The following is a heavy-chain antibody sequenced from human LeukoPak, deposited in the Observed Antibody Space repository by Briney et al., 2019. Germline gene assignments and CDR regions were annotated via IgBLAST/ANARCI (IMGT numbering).Heavy chain of an antibody. CDR2: IYHSGT. D-gene: IGHD3-22*01. CDR3: ARGDNYYVSSGYLD. CDR1: GYSISSGYY. J-gene: IGHJ4*02. Sequence: SETLSLTCAVSGYSISSGYYWGWIRQPPGKGLEWIGSIYHSGTYYNPSLESRPTISIDTPKNQFSLQLSSVTAADTAVYYCARGDNYYVSSGYLDWGQGTLVTVSS. V-gene: IGHV4-38-2*01.